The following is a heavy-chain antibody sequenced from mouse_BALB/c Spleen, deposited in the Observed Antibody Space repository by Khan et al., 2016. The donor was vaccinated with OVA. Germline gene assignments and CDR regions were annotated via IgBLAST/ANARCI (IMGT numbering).Heavy chain of an antibody. D-gene: IGHD1-1*01. CDR2: INPNSGYT. J-gene: IGHJ4*01. CDR3: ARRTSVYTMDY. V-gene: IGHV1-4*01. CDR1: GYTFTSNT. Sequence: VELVESGAELARPGASVKMSCKASGYTFTSNTMHWVKQRPGQGLEWIGYINPNSGYTNYNQNFKDKATLTADKSSSTAYMQLSSLTSEDSAVYYCARRTSVYTMDYWGQGTSVTVSS.